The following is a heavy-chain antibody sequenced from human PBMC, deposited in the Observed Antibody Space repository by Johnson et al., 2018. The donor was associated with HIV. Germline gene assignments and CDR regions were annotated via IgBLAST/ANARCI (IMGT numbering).Heavy chain of an antibody. CDR2: ISSDGSNK. CDR3: TTALVVITHRPRGDAVDI. CDR1: GFTFSSYA. D-gene: IGHD3-22*01. J-gene: IGHJ3*02. Sequence: QMLLVESGGGVVQPGRSLRLSCAASGFTFSSYAMHWVRQAPGKGLEWVAVISSDGSNKYYADSVKGRFTISRDDSKNTLYLQMNSLKTRDTAVYYCTTALVVITHRPRGDAVDIWGQGTMVTVSS. V-gene: IGHV3-30-3*01.